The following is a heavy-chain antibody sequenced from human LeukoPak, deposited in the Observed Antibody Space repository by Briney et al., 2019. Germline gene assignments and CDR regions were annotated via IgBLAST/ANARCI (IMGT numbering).Heavy chain of an antibody. CDR2: ISSSGSTI. V-gene: IGHV3-48*03. CDR1: GFTFSSYE. J-gene: IGHJ4*02. CDR3: ARYDSSGLDY. Sequence: GKSLRLSCAASGFTFSSYEMNWVRQAPGKGLEWVSYISSSGSTISYVDSVKGRFTISRDNAKNSLYLQMKSLRGEDTAVYYCARYDSSGLDYWGQGTLVTVSS. D-gene: IGHD3-22*01.